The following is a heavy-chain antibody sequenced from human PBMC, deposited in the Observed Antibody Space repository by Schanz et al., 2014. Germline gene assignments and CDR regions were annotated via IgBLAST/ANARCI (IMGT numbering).Heavy chain of an antibody. CDR3: ARENLNWEAFDI. V-gene: IGHV3-11*01. J-gene: IGHJ3*02. Sequence: QVQLVESGGGVVQPGGSLRLSCAASGFTFNTSWFHWVRQPPGKGLEWLSYISRDGTTSYYADSVKGRFTISRDNAKNSLYLEMTSLRGEDTAVYYCARENLNWEAFDIWGQGTVVTVSS. D-gene: IGHD7-27*01. CDR1: GFTFNTSW. CDR2: ISRDGTTS.